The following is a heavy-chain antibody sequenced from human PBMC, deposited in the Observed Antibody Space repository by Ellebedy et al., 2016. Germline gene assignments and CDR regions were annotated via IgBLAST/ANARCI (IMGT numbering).Heavy chain of an antibody. CDR2: ISGSGGST. CDR1: GFTFSSYA. Sequence: GGSLRLXXAASGFTFSSYAMSWVRQAPGKGLEWVSAISGSGGSTYYADSVKGRFTISRDNSKNTLYLQMNSLRAEDTAVYYCAKENTTWLANWNYVDYWGQGTLVTVSS. D-gene: IGHD1-20*01. V-gene: IGHV3-23*01. J-gene: IGHJ4*02. CDR3: AKENTTWLANWNYVDY.